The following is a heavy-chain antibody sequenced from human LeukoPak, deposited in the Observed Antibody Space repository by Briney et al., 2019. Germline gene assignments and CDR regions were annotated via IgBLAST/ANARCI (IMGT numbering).Heavy chain of an antibody. CDR3: ARDDYGGFD. CDR2: IWYDGSNK. V-gene: IGHV3-33*01. CDR1: GFTFSSYG. D-gene: IGHD4-23*01. Sequence: PGGSLRLSCAASGFTFSSYGMHWVRQAPGKGLECVAVIWYDGSNKYYADSVKGRFTISRDNSKNTLYLQMNSLRAEDTAVYYCARDDYGGFDWGQGTLVTVSS. J-gene: IGHJ4*02.